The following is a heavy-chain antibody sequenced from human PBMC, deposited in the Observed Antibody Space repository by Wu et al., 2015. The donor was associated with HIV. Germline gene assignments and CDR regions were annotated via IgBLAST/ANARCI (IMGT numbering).Heavy chain of an antibody. J-gene: IGHJ4*02. CDR3: ARGTGY. Sequence: QVQLVQSGAEVKKPGSSVKVSCKASRGAFSSYTINWVRQAPGQGLEWMGRIIPILDTANYAQIFQGRVTITADVSTDTAYMELSSLRSEDTAVYYCARGTGYWGQGTLVTVSS. CDR2: IIPILDTA. V-gene: IGHV1-69*13. CDR1: RGAFSSYT.